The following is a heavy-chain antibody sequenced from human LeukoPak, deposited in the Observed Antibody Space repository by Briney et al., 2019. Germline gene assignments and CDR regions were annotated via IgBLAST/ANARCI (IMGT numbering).Heavy chain of an antibody. Sequence: GGSLRPSCAASGFTSSSYDMHWVRQATGKGLEWVSAIGTAGDTYYPGSVKGRFTISRENAKNSLYLQMNSLRAGDTAVYYCARGFTMVRGGIGPYGMDVWGQGTTVTVSS. CDR1: GFTSSSYD. V-gene: IGHV3-13*01. CDR3: ARGFTMVRGGIGPYGMDV. D-gene: IGHD3-10*01. CDR2: IGTAGDT. J-gene: IGHJ6*02.